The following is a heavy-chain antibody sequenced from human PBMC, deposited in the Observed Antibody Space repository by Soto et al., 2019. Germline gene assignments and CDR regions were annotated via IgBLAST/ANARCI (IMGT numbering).Heavy chain of an antibody. CDR2: VYQTVST. J-gene: IGHJ4*02. CDR1: GYSISNGYY. D-gene: IGHD4-4*01. CDR3: AREKGHSNPFDF. Sequence: PSETLSVTCTFSGYSISNGYYWAWIRQSPGKGLEWIGSVYQTVSTSYNPSLESRVTILVDIAKNHFSLRLNSVTAADTAVYFCAREKGHSNPFDFWGPGMMVTVSS. V-gene: IGHV4-38-2*02.